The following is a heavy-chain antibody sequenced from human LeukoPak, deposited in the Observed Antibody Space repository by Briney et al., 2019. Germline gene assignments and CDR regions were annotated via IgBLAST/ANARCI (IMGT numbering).Heavy chain of an antibody. CDR2: VSPSGDST. CDR1: GVTLSRYA. Sequence: GESLRLSCAASGVTLSRYAVNWVRQAPGRGLEWVSYVSPSGDSTVYAESVKGQFTISRDNSKNMLYLQMDSLRAEDTAIYYCVRKVYYYMDVWGKGTTVTVSS. V-gene: IGHV3-23*01. J-gene: IGHJ6*03. CDR3: VRKVYYYMDV.